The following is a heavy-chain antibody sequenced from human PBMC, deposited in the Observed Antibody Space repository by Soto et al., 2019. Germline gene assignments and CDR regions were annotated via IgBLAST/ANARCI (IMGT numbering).Heavy chain of an antibody. J-gene: IGHJ3*02. CDR1: GFTLSRHS. D-gene: IGHD3-22*01. Sequence: PGGSLRLSCAASGFTLSRHSMNWLRQAPGNGLEWVSFIGSRTSDIYYADSVKGRFTISRDNAKNSLYLDLTRLRAEDTAVYFCVRDYYDTSGYPNTFDMWGQGTMVTVSS. V-gene: IGHV3-21*01. CDR3: VRDYYDTSGYPNTFDM. CDR2: IGSRTSDI.